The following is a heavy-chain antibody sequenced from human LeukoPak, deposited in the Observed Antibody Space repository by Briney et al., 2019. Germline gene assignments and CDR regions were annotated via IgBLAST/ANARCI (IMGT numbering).Heavy chain of an antibody. Sequence: GSLRLSCAASGFTFSSYAMSWARQAPGKGLEWVSAVNARGYSTYYADSVKGRFTISRDNSKNTVFLQMSSLRVEDTAVYYCARGAEAETSPLDFWGQGTPVTVSS. V-gene: IGHV3-23*01. CDR2: VNARGYST. D-gene: IGHD6-13*01. CDR1: GFTFSSYA. CDR3: ARGAEAETSPLDF. J-gene: IGHJ4*02.